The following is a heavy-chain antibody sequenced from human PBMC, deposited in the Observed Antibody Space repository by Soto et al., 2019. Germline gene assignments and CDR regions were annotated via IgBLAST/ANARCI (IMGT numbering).Heavy chain of an antibody. CDR3: ARDKPITIFGVVIIGPVDGMDV. CDR2: INSDGSST. J-gene: IGHJ6*02. V-gene: IGHV3-74*01. D-gene: IGHD3-3*01. CDR1: GFTFSSYW. Sequence: GGSLRLSCAASGFTFSSYWMHWVRQAPGKGLVWVSRINSDGSSTSYADSVKGRFTISRDNAKNTLYLQMNSLRAEDTAVYYCARDKPITIFGVVIIGPVDGMDVWGQGTTVTVSS.